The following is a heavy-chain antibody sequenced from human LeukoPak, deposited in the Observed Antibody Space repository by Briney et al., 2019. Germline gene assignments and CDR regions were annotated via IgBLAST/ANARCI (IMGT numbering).Heavy chain of an antibody. V-gene: IGHV3-7*01. CDR1: GFTFSSNW. CDR2: INQDGSET. Sequence: GGSLRLSCAASGFTFSSNWMDWVRQAPGEGLEWVANINQDGSETYYVDSVKGRFTISRDNAKNSLYLQMNSLRAEDTAVYYCARARSTDAFDIWGQGTMVTVSS. D-gene: IGHD1-26*01. J-gene: IGHJ3*02. CDR3: ARARSTDAFDI.